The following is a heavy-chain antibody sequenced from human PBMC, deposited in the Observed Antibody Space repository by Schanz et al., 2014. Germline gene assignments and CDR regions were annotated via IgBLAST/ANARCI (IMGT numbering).Heavy chain of an antibody. Sequence: EGQLAESGGGLVQPGGSLRLSCAVSGFTVSSNHMSWVRQAPGKGLEWVSVIYSGIGAYYADSVKDRFTVSRDNSKNTVYLQINRLRAEDTAVYYRARVQPHDPSGLGYFDYWGQGTLVTVSS. J-gene: IGHJ4*02. V-gene: IGHV3-66*01. CDR3: ARVQPHDPSGLGYFDY. CDR2: IYSGIGA. CDR1: GFTVSSNH. D-gene: IGHD5-12*01.